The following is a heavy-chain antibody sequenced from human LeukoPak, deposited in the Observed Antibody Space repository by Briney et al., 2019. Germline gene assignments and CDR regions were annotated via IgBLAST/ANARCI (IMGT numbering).Heavy chain of an antibody. Sequence: ASVKVSCKASGYTFTDYYIHWVRQAPGQGLEWMGWIRPNSGGTKNAQKFQGRVTMTRDTSISTAYMELNRLTSDNTAVYYCATYSNSTLQYYYGLDVWGQGTTVTVSS. CDR1: GYTFTDYY. V-gene: IGHV1-2*02. CDR2: IRPNSGGT. D-gene: IGHD6-6*01. J-gene: IGHJ6*02. CDR3: ATYSNSTLQYYYGLDV.